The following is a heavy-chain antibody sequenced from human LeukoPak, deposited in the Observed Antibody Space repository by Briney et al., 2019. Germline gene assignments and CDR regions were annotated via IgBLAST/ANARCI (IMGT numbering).Heavy chain of an antibody. CDR3: ARGTAKQVAFDI. V-gene: IGHV4-34*01. CDR2: INHSGST. Sequence: SETLSLTCAVYGGSFGGYYWSWIRQPPGKGLEWIGEINHSGSTNYNPSLKSRVTISVDTSKNQFSLKLSSVTAADTAVYYCARGTAKQVAFDIWGQGTMVTVSS. CDR1: GGSFGGYY. D-gene: IGHD1/OR15-1a*01. J-gene: IGHJ3*02.